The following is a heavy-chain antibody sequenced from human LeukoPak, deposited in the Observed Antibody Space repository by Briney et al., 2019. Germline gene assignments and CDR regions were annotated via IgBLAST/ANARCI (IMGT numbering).Heavy chain of an antibody. J-gene: IGHJ6*03. CDR1: GFTFSSFG. D-gene: IGHD6-13*01. CDR2: IRYDGIAI. CDR3: AKGTSGIIAGGHDYYMEV. Sequence: GGSLRLSCAASGFTFSSFGMNWVRQAPGKGLEWVTFIRYDGIAIQYAYSVKGRFTISRDNSKNALYLQMISLRPEDTAVYFCAKGTSGIIAGGHDYYMEVWGKGTTVTISS. V-gene: IGHV3-30*02.